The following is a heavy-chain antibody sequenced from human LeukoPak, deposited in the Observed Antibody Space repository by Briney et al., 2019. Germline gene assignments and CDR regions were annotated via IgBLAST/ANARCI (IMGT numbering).Heavy chain of an antibody. J-gene: IGHJ6*03. V-gene: IGHV3-30*18. CDR1: GFTFSSYG. CDR2: ISYDGSNK. CDR3: AKSEAHYYYYYMDV. Sequence: GGSLRLSCAASGFTFSSYGMHWVRQAPGKGLEWVAVISYDGSNKYYADSVKGRFTISRDNSKNTLYLQMNSLRAEDTAVYYCAKSEAHYYYYYMDVWGKGTTVTVSS.